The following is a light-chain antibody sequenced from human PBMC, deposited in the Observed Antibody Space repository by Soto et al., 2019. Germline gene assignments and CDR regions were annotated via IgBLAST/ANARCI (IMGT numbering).Light chain of an antibody. V-gene: IGLV1-44*01. J-gene: IGLJ1*01. CDR2: NSY. Sequence: QSVLTQPPSASGTPGQRVTISCSGSSSNIGSSPVNWYQQLPGTAPKLLIYNSYQRPSGVPDRFSGSKSGTSASLAVSGLQSEDEADYYCAAWDGSLNGDVFGTGTKVTVL. CDR1: SSNIGSSP. CDR3: AAWDGSLNGDV.